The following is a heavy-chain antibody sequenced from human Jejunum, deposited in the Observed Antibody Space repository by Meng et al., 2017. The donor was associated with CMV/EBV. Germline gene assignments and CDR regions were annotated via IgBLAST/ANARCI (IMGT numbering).Heavy chain of an antibody. CDR3: AKEMFDP. J-gene: IGHJ5*02. Sequence: EVQLVESGGGLVQPGGSLRLSCAASGFTFSSYSMHWVRQAPGKGLVWVSRIDCDGTTTNYADSVKGRFTISRDNAKNTLYLQMNSLRAEDTAVYYCAKEMFDPWGQGTLVTVSS. CDR2: IDCDGTTT. CDR1: GFTFSSYS. V-gene: IGHV3-74*01.